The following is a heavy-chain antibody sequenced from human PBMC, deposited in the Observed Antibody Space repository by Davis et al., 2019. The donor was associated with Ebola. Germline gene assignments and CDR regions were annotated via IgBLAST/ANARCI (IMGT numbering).Heavy chain of an antibody. Sequence: PGGSLRLSCAASGFTFSSYSMNWVRQAPGKGLEWVSSISSSSSYIYYADSVKGRFTISRDNAKNSLYLQMNSLRAEDTAVYYCARDQWGYNWNDGFDYWGQGTLVTVSS. CDR3: ARDQWGYNWNDGFDY. CDR2: ISSSSSYI. V-gene: IGHV3-21*01. D-gene: IGHD1-1*01. J-gene: IGHJ4*02. CDR1: GFTFSSYS.